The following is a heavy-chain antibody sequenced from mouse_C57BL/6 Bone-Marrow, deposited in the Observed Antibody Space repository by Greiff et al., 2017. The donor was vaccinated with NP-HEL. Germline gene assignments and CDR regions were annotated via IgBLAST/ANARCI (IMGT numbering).Heavy chain of an antibody. J-gene: IGHJ1*03. CDR2: ITHSGET. D-gene: IGHD2-3*01. CDR3: AGDYDGYWYFDV. V-gene: IGHV12-3*01. Sequence: QVQLQESGPGLVKPSQSLFLTCSITGFPITSGYYWIWIRQSPGKPLEWMGYITHSGETFYNPSLQSPISITRDTSKNQFFLQLNSVTTEDTAMYYCAGDYDGYWYFDVWGTGTTVTVS. CDR1: GFPITSGYY.